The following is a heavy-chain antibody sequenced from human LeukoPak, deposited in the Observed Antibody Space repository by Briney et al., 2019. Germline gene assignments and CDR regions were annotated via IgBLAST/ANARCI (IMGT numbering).Heavy chain of an antibody. D-gene: IGHD2/OR15-2a*01. V-gene: IGHV4-59*01. CDR1: GGSISGYY. CDR3: ARDLSLDY. Sequence: SETLSLTCTVSGGSISGYYWSWIRQPPGKGLEWIGYMYYSGSTNYNPSLQSRVTISVDTSKNQFSLKLSSVTAADTAVYYCARDLSLDYWGQGTLVTVSS. J-gene: IGHJ4*02. CDR2: MYYSGST.